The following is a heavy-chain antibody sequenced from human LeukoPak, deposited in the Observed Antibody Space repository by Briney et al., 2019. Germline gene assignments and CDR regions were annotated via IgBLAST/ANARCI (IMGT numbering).Heavy chain of an antibody. CDR3: ARLSLLSYYYDSSGYLYKFDY. CDR2: INHSGGT. D-gene: IGHD3-22*01. Sequence: PSETLSLTCAVYGGSFSGYYWSWIRQPPGKGLEWIGEINHSGGTNYNPSLKSRVTISVDTSKNQFSLKLSSVTAADTAVYYCARLSLLSYYYDSSGYLYKFDYWGQGTLVTVSS. V-gene: IGHV4-34*01. CDR1: GGSFSGYY. J-gene: IGHJ4*02.